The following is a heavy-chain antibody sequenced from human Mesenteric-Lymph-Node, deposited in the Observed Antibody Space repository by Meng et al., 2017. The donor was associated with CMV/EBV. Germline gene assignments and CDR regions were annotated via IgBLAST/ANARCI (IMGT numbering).Heavy chain of an antibody. D-gene: IGHD2-2*02. J-gene: IGHJ4*02. Sequence: ASVKVSCKASGYTFTGYYMHWVRQAPGQGLEWMGWINPNSGGTNYAQKFQGRVTMTRDTSISTAYMELSRLRSDDTAVYYCARDGRYCSSTCCYTWDYWGQGTLVTVSS. CDR1: GYTFTGYY. CDR2: INPNSGGT. CDR3: ARDGRYCSSTCCYTWDY. V-gene: IGHV1-2*02.